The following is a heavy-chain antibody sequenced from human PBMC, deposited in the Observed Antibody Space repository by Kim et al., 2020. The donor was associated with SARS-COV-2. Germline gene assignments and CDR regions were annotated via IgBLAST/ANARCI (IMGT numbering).Heavy chain of an antibody. J-gene: IGHJ4*02. V-gene: IGHV3-7*03. CDR3: AREGFVVVTAIFDY. CDR2: IKQDGSEK. Sequence: GGSLRLSCAASGFTFSSYWMSWVRQAPGKGLEWVANIKQDGSEKYYVDSVKGRFTISRDNAKNSLYLQMNSLRAEDTAVYYCAREGFVVVTAIFDYWGQGTLVTVSS. D-gene: IGHD2-21*02. CDR1: GFTFSSYW.